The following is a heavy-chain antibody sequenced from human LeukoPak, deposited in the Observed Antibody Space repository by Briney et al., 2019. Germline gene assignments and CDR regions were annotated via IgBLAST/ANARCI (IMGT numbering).Heavy chain of an antibody. V-gene: IGHV1-18*01. CDR2: ISAYNGNT. CDR3: AREVAAAYWYFDL. D-gene: IGHD6-13*01. J-gene: IGHJ2*01. CDR1: GYSFTDYV. Sequence: ASVKVSCKASGYSFTDYVINWIRQAPGQGLEWMGWISAYNGNTNYAQKLQGRVTMTTDTSTSTAYMELRSLRSDDTAVYYCAREVAAAYWYFDLWGRGTLVTVSS.